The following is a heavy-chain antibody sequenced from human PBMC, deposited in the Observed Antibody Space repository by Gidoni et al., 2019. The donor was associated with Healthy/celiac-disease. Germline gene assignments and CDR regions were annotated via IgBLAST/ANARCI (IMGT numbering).Heavy chain of an antibody. D-gene: IGHD4-17*01. Sequence: QVQLVQSGAEVKKPGASVKVSCKASGYNFTSYYMHWVRQAPGQGLEWMGIINPSGGSTSYAQKFQGRVTMTRDTSTSTVYMELSSLRSEDTAVYYCVFQVTTDGAPFDYWGQGTLVTVSS. CDR2: INPSGGST. CDR3: VFQVTTDGAPFDY. CDR1: GYNFTSYY. V-gene: IGHV1-46*01. J-gene: IGHJ4*02.